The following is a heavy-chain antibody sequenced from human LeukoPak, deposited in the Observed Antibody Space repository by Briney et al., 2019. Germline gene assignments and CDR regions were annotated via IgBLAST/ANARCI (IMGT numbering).Heavy chain of an antibody. J-gene: IGHJ4*02. V-gene: IGHV4-34*01. Sequence: PSETLSLTCAVYGGSFSGYYWSWIRQPPGKGLEWIGEINHSGSTNYNPSLKSRVTISVDTSKNQFSLKLSSVTAADTAVYYCARRPFTYYYGSGSYPLWGQGTLVTVSS. D-gene: IGHD3-10*01. CDR2: INHSGST. CDR3: ARRPFTYYYGSGSYPL. CDR1: GGSFSGYY.